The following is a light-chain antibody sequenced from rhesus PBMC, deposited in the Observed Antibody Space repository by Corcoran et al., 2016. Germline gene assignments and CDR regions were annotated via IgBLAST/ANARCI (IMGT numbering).Light chain of an antibody. Sequence: DIQMTQSPSSLSASVGETVTITCRASQSISSWLAWYRQKPGEAPKLLTYKASTLQSGVPSRFSGRGSGTEFNLTISSLQSEDFATCSCQKSGSSPLYSFGQGTKVEI. CDR1: QSISSW. J-gene: IGKJ2*01. V-gene: IGKV1-22*01. CDR2: KAS. CDR3: QKSGSSPLYS.